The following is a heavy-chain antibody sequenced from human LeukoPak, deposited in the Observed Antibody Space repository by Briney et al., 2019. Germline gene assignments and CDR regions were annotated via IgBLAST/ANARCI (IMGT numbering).Heavy chain of an antibody. D-gene: IGHD6-13*01. J-gene: IGHJ6*02. Sequence: SQTLSLTCAISGDSVSSNSAAWNWIRQSPSRGLEWLGRTYYRSKWYNDYAVSVKSRITINPDTSKNQFSLRLNSVTPEDTAVYYCARGGSSSWVYYYYYGMDVWGQGTTVTVSS. V-gene: IGHV6-1*01. CDR1: GDSVSSNSAA. CDR2: TYYRSKWYN. CDR3: ARGGSSSWVYYYYYGMDV.